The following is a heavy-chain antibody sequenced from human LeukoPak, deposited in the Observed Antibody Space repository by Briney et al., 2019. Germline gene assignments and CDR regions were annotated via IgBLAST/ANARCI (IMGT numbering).Heavy chain of an antibody. Sequence: GGSLRLSCAASGFTFSNAWMSWVRQAPGEGLEGVGRIKSKTDGGTTDYAAPVKGRFTISRDDSKNTLYLQMNSLKTEDTAVYYCTTGYCSRPSCYYFDHWGQGTLVTVSS. CDR3: TTGYCSRPSCYYFDH. D-gene: IGHD2-2*01. CDR2: IKSKTDGGTT. V-gene: IGHV3-15*01. J-gene: IGHJ4*02. CDR1: GFTFSNAW.